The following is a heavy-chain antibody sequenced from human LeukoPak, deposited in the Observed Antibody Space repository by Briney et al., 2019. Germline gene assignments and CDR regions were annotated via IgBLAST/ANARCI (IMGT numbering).Heavy chain of an antibody. Sequence: GGSLRLSCAASGFTFSSYSMNWVRQAPGKGLEWVSYISGSSSTIYYADSVKGRFTISRDSAKNSLYLQMNSLRAEDTAVYYCARDRPVRGERPLPIDYWGQGTLVTVSS. D-gene: IGHD3-10*01. CDR3: ARDRPVRGERPLPIDY. CDR1: GFTFSSYS. J-gene: IGHJ4*02. V-gene: IGHV3-48*04. CDR2: ISGSSSTI.